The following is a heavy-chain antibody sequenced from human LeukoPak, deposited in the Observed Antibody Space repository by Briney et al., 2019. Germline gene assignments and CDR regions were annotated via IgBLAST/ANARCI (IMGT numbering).Heavy chain of an antibody. D-gene: IGHD1-26*01. Sequence: GGSLRLSCAASGFTFNRYGLHWVRQAPGKGLEWVAVIWYDETNKYYADSVKGRFTISRDNSKNTLSLQMNSLRAEDTAVYYCAREEVLRVAFDIWGQGTMVTVSS. V-gene: IGHV3-33*01. CDR3: AREEVLRVAFDI. J-gene: IGHJ3*02. CDR1: GFTFNRYG. CDR2: IWYDETNK.